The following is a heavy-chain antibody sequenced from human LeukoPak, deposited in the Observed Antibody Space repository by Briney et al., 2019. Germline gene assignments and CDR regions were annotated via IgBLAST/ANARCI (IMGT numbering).Heavy chain of an antibody. CDR2: TRNKANSFTT. CDR3: ARGDDYNRRSFDY. J-gene: IGHJ4*02. V-gene: IGHV3-72*01. D-gene: IGHD5-24*01. CDR1: GFTFNNYY. Sequence: GGSLRLSCAASGFTFNNYYMDWVRQAPGKGLEWVGRTRNKANSFTTEYAASVRGRFTISRDDSKNSLYLQMNSLKTEDTAVYYCARGDDYNRRSFDYWGQGTLVTVSS.